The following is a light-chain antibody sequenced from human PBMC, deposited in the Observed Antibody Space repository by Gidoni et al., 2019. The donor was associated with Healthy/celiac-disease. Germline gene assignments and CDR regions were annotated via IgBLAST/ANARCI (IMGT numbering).Light chain of an antibody. Sequence: DIQLTQSPSFRSASVGDRVTITCRASQGISSYLAWYQQKPGKAPKLLIDAASTLQSGVPSRFSGSGSGTEFPLTISSLQPEDFATYSCQQLNSYPRTFXGXTKVEIK. J-gene: IGKJ4*01. V-gene: IGKV1-9*01. CDR1: QGISSY. CDR2: AAS. CDR3: QQLNSYPRT.